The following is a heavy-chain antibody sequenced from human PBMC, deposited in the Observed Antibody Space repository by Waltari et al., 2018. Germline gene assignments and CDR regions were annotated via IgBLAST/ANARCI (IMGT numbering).Heavy chain of an antibody. CDR3: AKSKRYFTDPFDL. Sequence: QLQLVESGGGVVQPGGSLRLSCTASAFSFNNHGIHWVRKAPGKGLGWVAVISYDGSNYYFGDPGKGRFTISRDKSRNTVFLQMNSLEAEDTAVYYCAKSKRYFTDPFDLWGLGTMVTVSS. D-gene: IGHD3-9*01. CDR1: AFSFNNHG. J-gene: IGHJ3*01. V-gene: IGHV3-30*18. CDR2: ISYDGSNY.